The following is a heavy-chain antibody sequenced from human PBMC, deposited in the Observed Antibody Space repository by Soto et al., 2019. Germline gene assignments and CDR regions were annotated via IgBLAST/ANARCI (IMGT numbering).Heavy chain of an antibody. CDR1: GFTFSGYT. D-gene: IGHD2-21*02. Sequence: EVQLVESGGSLVKPGGSLRLTCAASGFTFSGYTMNWLRQAPGKGLEWVSSISRGSDYIFYADSVKGRFTISRDNARNTLYLQMSSLRAEDTAVYYCAKDSGCVDDACAYDPWGQGTLVNVSS. J-gene: IGHJ5*02. CDR3: AKDSGCVDDACAYDP. CDR2: ISRGSDYI. V-gene: IGHV3-21*01.